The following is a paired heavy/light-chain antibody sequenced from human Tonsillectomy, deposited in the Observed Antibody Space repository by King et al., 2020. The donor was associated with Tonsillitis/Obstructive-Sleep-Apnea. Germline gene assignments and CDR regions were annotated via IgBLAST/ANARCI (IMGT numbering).Heavy chain of an antibody. CDR3: ARAAAWPYLFDY. V-gene: IGHV4-59*01. CDR1: GGSISSYY. Sequence: QVQLQESGPGLVKPSETLSLTCTVSGGSISSYYWSWIRQPPGKGLEWIGYIYYSGSTSYNPSLKSRVTISVDTSKSQFSVKLSSVTAADTAVYYCARAAAWPYLFDYWGQGTLVTVSS. CDR2: IYYSGST. J-gene: IGHJ4*02.
Light chain of an antibody. J-gene: IGKJ1*01. Sequence: EIVMTQSPATLSVSPGERATLSCRASQSVSSNLAWYLQKPGQAPRLLIYGASTRATGIPARFSGSGSGTEFTLTISSLQSEDFAVYYCQQYSYWPQTFGQGTKVEIK. CDR1: QSVSSN. CDR2: GAS. CDR3: QQYSYWPQT. V-gene: IGKV3-15*01.